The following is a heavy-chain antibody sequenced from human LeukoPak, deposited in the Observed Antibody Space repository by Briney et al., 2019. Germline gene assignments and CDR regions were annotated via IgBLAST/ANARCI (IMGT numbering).Heavy chain of an antibody. V-gene: IGHV3-43*01. Sequence: GGSLRLSCVGSGFTFDDYHINWVRQVPGKGPEWVSLISWDDDVTYYSDSVRGRFTISRDNSKNSVFMHMSNLTPEDTAFYYCVKDHASRGGTSDAFAVWGPGTMVTVSS. CDR1: GFTFDDYH. J-gene: IGHJ3*01. D-gene: IGHD5-24*01. CDR2: ISWDDDVT. CDR3: VKDHASRGGTSDAFAV.